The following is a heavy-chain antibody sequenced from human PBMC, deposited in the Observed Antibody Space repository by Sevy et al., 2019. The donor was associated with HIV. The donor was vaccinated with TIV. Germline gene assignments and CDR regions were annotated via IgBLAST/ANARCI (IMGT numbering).Heavy chain of an antibody. CDR2: ISAYNGNT. J-gene: IGHJ4*02. Sequence: ASVKVSCKASDYTFSTQGFNWVRQAPGQGLEWMGWISAYNGNTKYAQQFQDRVTMTTDTSTSTAYMELRSLTADDTAVYYCARDWAPGYYYDAIGVKRDYYFDYWGQGTLVTVSS. CDR1: DYTFSTQG. V-gene: IGHV1-18*01. D-gene: IGHD3-22*01. CDR3: ARDWAPGYYYDAIGVKRDYYFDY.